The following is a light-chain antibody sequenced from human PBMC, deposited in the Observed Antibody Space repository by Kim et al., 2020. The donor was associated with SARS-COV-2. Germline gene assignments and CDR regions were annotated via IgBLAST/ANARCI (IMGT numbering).Light chain of an antibody. CDR3: QSADNSGTYVV. V-gene: IGLV3-25*03. Sequence: SPGPTDRITCSGDALSKQYAYWYQQKPGQAPVLVIFKDSERPSGIPERFSGSSSGTTVTLTISGGQAEDEADYYCQSADNSGTYVVFGGGTKLTVL. CDR1: ALSKQY. CDR2: KDS. J-gene: IGLJ2*01.